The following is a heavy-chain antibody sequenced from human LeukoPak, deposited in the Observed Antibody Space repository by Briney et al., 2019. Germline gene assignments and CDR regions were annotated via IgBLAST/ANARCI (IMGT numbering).Heavy chain of an antibody. J-gene: IGHJ5*02. Sequence: SETLSLTCTVSGYSISSGYYWGWIRQPPGKGLEGIGSIYHSGSTYYNPSLKSRVTISVDTSENQFSLKLSSVTAADTAVYYCARDKGTIPWGWFDPWGQGTLVTVSS. CDR1: GYSISSGYY. D-gene: IGHD3-3*01. V-gene: IGHV4-38-2*02. CDR2: IYHSGST. CDR3: ARDKGTIPWGWFDP.